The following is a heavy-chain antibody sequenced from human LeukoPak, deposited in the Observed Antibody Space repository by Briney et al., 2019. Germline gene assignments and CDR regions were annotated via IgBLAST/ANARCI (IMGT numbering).Heavy chain of an antibody. V-gene: IGHV4-59*12. D-gene: IGHD1-26*01. J-gene: IGHJ4*02. CDR1: GGSMSSYF. CDR3: AREGAGSYYTRYFDY. CDR2: IYHSGST. Sequence: SETLSLTCAVSGGSMSSYFWSWIRQPPGKGLEWIGYIYHSGSTHYNPSLKSRVTISIDTSKNQFSLKLSSVTAADTAVYYCAREGAGSYYTRYFDYWGQGTLVTVSS.